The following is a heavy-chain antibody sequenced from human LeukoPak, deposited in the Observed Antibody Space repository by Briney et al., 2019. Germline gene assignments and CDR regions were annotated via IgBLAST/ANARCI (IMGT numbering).Heavy chain of an antibody. CDR1: GGSISSSSYY. V-gene: IGHV4-39*01. J-gene: IGHJ4*02. CDR3: ARHGDYDSSGYLFDY. CDR2: IYYSGST. D-gene: IGHD3-22*01. Sequence: SETLSLTCTVSGGSISSSSYYWGWIRQPPGKGLEWIGSIYYSGSTYYNPSLKSRVTISVDTSKNQFSLKLSSVTAADTAVYYCARHGDYDSSGYLFDYWGQGALVTVSS.